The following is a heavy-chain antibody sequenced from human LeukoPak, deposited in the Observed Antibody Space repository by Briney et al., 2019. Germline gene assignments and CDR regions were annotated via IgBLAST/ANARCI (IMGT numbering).Heavy chain of an antibody. V-gene: IGHV3-30*04. D-gene: IGHD3-3*01. CDR1: GFTFSSYA. J-gene: IGHJ4*02. CDR2: ISYDGSNK. CDR3: ARTAWSGYYRGAYFDY. Sequence: PGGSLRLSCAASGFTFSSYAMHWVRQAPGKGLEWVAVISYDGSNKYYADSVKGRFTISRDNSKNTLYLQMNSLRAEDTAVYYCARTAWSGYYRGAYFDYWGQGTLVTVSS.